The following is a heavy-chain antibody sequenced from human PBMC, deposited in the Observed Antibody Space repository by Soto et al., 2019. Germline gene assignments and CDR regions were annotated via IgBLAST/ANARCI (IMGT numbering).Heavy chain of an antibody. Sequence: GGSLRLSCVASGFTFSTYDMHWVRQVTGKGLEWVSAIGTLFDTYYVGSVKGRFTVSRENARNSFFLQMNSLRAEDTAVYYCARDYIAAAGFDYWGQGTLVTVSS. V-gene: IGHV3-13*04. CDR2: IGTLFDT. D-gene: IGHD6-13*01. J-gene: IGHJ4*02. CDR1: GFTFSTYD. CDR3: ARDYIAAAGFDY.